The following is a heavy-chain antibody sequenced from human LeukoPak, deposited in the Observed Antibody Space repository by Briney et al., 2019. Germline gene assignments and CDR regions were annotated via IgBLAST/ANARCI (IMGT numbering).Heavy chain of an antibody. CDR2: IGGSGGST. Sequence: PGGSLRLSCAASGFTFSSYAMSWVRQAPGKGLEWVSGIGGSGGSTYYADSVKGRFTISRDNSKNTLYLQMNSLRAEDTAVYYCAKDCRDGYNFRCHFDYWGQGTLVTVSS. CDR3: AKDCRDGYNFRCHFDY. J-gene: IGHJ4*02. CDR1: GFTFSSYA. D-gene: IGHD5-24*01. V-gene: IGHV3-23*01.